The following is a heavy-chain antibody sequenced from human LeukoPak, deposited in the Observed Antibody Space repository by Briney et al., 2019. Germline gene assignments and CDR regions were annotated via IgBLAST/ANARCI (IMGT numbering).Heavy chain of an antibody. D-gene: IGHD1-1*01. CDR3: ARHLGATGTFLDP. CDR2: IYTSGST. V-gene: IGHV4-4*09. J-gene: IGHJ5*02. Sequence: SETLSLTCTVSGGSISSYYWSWIRQPPGKGLEWIGDIYTSGSTNYNPPLKSRVTISVATSKNQFSLKLSSVAAADTAVYYCARHLGATGTFLDPWGQGTLVTVSS. CDR1: GGSISSYY.